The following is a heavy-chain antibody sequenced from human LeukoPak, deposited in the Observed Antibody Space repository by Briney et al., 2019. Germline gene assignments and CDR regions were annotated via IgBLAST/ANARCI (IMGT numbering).Heavy chain of an antibody. D-gene: IGHD5-24*01. CDR1: GFTSSSYA. Sequence: PGGSLRLSCAAFGFTSSSYAMSWVRQAPGKGLEWVSAISGSGGSTYYADSVKGRFTISRDNSKNTLYLQMNSLRAEDTAVYYCAKGEMATIAFFDYWGQGTLVTVSS. CDR3: AKGEMATIAFFDY. V-gene: IGHV3-23*01. CDR2: ISGSGGST. J-gene: IGHJ4*02.